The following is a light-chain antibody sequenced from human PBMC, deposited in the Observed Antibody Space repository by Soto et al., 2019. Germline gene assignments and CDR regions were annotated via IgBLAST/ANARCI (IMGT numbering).Light chain of an antibody. CDR1: QIISTY. CDR3: QQTYSAPPT. CDR2: AAS. J-gene: IGKJ1*01. Sequence: DIQMTQSPSSLSASVGDRVTITCRASQIISTYLNWYQQRAGLAPGLLIYAASSLQSGVPPRFSGSGSGTDFTPTISSLQPEDFATYFCQQTYSAPPTFGQGTKVDIK. V-gene: IGKV1-39*01.